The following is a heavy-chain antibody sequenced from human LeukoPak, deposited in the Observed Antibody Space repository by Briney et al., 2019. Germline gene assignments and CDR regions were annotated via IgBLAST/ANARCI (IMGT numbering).Heavy chain of an antibody. CDR1: GGSISTYY. Sequence: PSETLSLTCTVSGGSISTYYWSWIRQPPGKGLEWIGYIYYNENTNFNPSLKSRVTISVDTPKNQFTLKLTSVTAADTAVYYCARALFRYESSSRSLHWYFDLWGRGTLVTVSS. D-gene: IGHD3-22*01. J-gene: IGHJ2*01. V-gene: IGHV4-59*01. CDR2: IYYNENT. CDR3: ARALFRYESSSRSLHWYFDL.